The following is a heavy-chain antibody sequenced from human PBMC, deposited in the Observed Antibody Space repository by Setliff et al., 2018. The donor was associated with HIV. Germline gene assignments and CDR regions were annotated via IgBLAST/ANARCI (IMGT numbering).Heavy chain of an antibody. Sequence: SETLSLTCAVYGGSFSGYYWSWIRQPPGKGLEWIGEINHSGSTNYNPSLKSRVTISVDTSKNQFSLKLSSVTAADTAVYYCARRSDFWSEGDAFDIWGQGTMVTVSS. V-gene: IGHV4-34*01. CDR1: GGSFSGYY. D-gene: IGHD3-3*01. J-gene: IGHJ3*02. CDR3: ARRSDFWSEGDAFDI. CDR2: INHSGST.